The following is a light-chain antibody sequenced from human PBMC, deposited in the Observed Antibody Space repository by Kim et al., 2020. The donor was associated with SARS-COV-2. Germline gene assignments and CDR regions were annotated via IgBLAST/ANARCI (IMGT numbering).Light chain of an antibody. CDR2: ENY. CDR3: CSYASSSTFV. J-gene: IGLJ1*01. CDR1: SSNIGRNY. Sequence: ELTQPPSASGTPGQRVTISCSGSSSNIGRNYVYWYQQLPGAAPKLLIYENYQRPSGVPDRFSGSKSGTSASLAISGLRSEDEADYYCCSYASSSTFVFGTGTKVTVL. V-gene: IGLV1-47*01.